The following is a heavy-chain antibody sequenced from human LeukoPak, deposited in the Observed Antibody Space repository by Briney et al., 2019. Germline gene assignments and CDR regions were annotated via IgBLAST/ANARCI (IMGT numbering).Heavy chain of an antibody. CDR2: IYYGDSDT. J-gene: IGHJ6*03. V-gene: IGHV5-51*01. CDR1: GHSFSNYW. CDR3: ARDGSGSPGYYMDV. D-gene: IGHD3-10*01. Sequence: GESLKISCKGSGHSFSNYWIARERQMPGKGLEWMGSIYYGDSDTRYSPSFQGQVTISADRSISTAYLQWRSLKASDTAMYYCARDGSGSPGYYMDVWGKGTTVTVSS.